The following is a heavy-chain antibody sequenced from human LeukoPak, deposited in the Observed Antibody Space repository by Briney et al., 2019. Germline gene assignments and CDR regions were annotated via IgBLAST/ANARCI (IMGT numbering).Heavy chain of an antibody. D-gene: IGHD6-6*01. J-gene: IGHJ4*02. CDR1: GGSFSGYY. V-gene: IGHV4-34*01. CDR3: AKRGLGIAARPFDY. CDR2: INHSGST. Sequence: SETLSLTCAVYGGSFSGYYWSWIRQPPGKGLEWMGEINHSGSTNYNPSLKSRVTISVDTSKNQFSLKLSSVTAADTAVYYCAKRGLGIAARPFDYWGQGTLVTVSS.